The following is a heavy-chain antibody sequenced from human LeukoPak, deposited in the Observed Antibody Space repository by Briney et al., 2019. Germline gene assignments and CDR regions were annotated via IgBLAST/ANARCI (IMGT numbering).Heavy chain of an antibody. CDR2: ISGSGGST. V-gene: IGHV3-23*01. CDR1: GFTLSSNY. D-gene: IGHD3-10*01. Sequence: PGGSLRLSCAASGFTLSSNYLSWVRQAPGKGLEWVSAISGSGGSTYYADSVKGRFTISRDNSKNTLYLQMNSLRAEDTAVYYCAKETYVTMVRGADYFDYWGQGTLVAVSS. J-gene: IGHJ4*02. CDR3: AKETYVTMVRGADYFDY.